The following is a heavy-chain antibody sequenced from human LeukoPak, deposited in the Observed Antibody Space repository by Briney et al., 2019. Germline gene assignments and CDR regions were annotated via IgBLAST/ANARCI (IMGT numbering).Heavy chain of an antibody. D-gene: IGHD5-12*01. V-gene: IGHV4-59*01. Sequence: SEPLSLTCPVSGGSISSYYWSWIRQPPGKGLEWIGYIYYSGSTNYNPSLKSRVTISVDTSKNQFSLKLSSVTAADTAVYYCARGMVATNFDYWGQGTLVTVSS. CDR2: IYYSGST. J-gene: IGHJ4*02. CDR3: ARGMVATNFDY. CDR1: GGSISSYY.